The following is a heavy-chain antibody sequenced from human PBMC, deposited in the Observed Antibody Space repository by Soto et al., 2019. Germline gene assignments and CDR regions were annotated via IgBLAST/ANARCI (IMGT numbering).Heavy chain of an antibody. D-gene: IGHD3-3*01. CDR3: ARDYDFWSGSWFDP. V-gene: IGHV1-18*01. CDR1: GYTFTSYG. J-gene: IGHJ5*02. CDR2: ISAYNGNT. Sequence: ASVKVSCKASGYTFTSYGMSWVRQDPGQGLEWMGWISAYNGNTNYAQKLQGRVTMTTDTSTSTAYMELRSLRSDDTAVYYCARDYDFWSGSWFDPWGQGTLVTVSS.